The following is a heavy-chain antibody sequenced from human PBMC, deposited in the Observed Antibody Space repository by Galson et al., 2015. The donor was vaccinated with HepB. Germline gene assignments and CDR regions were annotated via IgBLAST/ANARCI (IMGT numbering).Heavy chain of an antibody. CDR2: IIPILGIA. J-gene: IGHJ5*02. D-gene: IGHD1-26*01. CDR1: GGTFSSYA. V-gene: IGHV1-69*10. CDR3: AGSGVSGSYRSWFDP. Sequence: SVKVSCKASGGTFSSYAISWVRQAPGQGLEWMGGIIPILGIANYAQKFQGRVTITADKSTSTAYMELSSLRSEDTAVYYCAGSGVSGSYRSWFDPWGQGTLVTVSS.